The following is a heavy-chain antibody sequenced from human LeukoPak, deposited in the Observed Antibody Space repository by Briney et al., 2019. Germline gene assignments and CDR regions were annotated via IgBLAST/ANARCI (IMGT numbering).Heavy chain of an antibody. CDR1: GFTFSSYW. Sequence: PGGSLRLSCAASGFTFSSYWMSWVRQAPGEGLEGVANIKQGGSEKYYVDSVKGRFTIYRDNAKNSLYLQMHSLRAEDTAVYYCARGYYFPYWGQGTLVTVSS. J-gene: IGHJ4*02. CDR3: ARGYYFPY. CDR2: IKQGGSEK. V-gene: IGHV3-7*04.